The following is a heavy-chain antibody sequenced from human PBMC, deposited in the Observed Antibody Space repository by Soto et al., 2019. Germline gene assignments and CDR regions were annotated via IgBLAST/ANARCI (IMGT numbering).Heavy chain of an antibody. CDR3: AKDSSTYYYDSSAFDY. V-gene: IGHV3-30*18. D-gene: IGHD3-22*01. J-gene: IGHJ4*02. CDR2: ISYDGSNK. Sequence: GGSLRLSCAASGFNFSSYGMHWVRQAPGKGLEWVAVISYDGSNKYYADSVKGRFTISRDNSKNTLYLQMNSLRAEDTAVYYCAKDSSTYYYDSSAFDYWGQGTLVTVSS. CDR1: GFNFSSYG.